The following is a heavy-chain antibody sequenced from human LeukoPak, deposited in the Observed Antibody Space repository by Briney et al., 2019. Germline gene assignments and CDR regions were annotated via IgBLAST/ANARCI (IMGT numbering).Heavy chain of an antibody. CDR3: AKDGGTVTSYYFDS. Sequence: PGGSLRLSCAASGFTVSSNYMSWVRQAPGKGLEWVSVIYSGGSTHYADSVRGRFTVSRDNSKNTLYLQMNSLRVEDTAVYYCAKDGGTVTSYYFDSWGLGTLVTVSS. D-gene: IGHD4-11*01. CDR2: IYSGGST. CDR1: GFTVSSNY. J-gene: IGHJ4*02. V-gene: IGHV3-53*01.